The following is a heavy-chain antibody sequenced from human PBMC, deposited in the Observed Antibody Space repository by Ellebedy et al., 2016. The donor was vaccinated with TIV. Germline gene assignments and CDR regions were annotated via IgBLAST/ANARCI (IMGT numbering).Heavy chain of an antibody. CDR1: AFTFSAYG. Sequence: GESLKISCTASAFTFSAYGMHWVRQAPGRGLEWVAVSVQGRFTISRDNSKNTLDLQMDSLRAEDTAVYYCASSRYHYFVGNTVFAYWGQGTLVTVSS. V-gene: IGHV3-33*08. CDR3: ASSRYHYFVGNTVFAY. D-gene: IGHD3-3*01. J-gene: IGHJ4*02.